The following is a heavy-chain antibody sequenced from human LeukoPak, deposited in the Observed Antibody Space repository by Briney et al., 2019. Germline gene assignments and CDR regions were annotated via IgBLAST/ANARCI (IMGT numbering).Heavy chain of an antibody. CDR1: GGSISSGGYS. CDR2: INHSGST. D-gene: IGHD3-10*01. CDR3: ARHWPRYGSGRGFDY. Sequence: PSETLSLTCAVSGGSISSGGYSWSWIRQPPGKGLEWIGEINHSGSTNYNPSLKSRVTISVDTSKNQFSLKLSSVTAADTAVYYCARHWPRYGSGRGFDYWGQGTLVTVSS. J-gene: IGHJ4*02. V-gene: IGHV4-34*01.